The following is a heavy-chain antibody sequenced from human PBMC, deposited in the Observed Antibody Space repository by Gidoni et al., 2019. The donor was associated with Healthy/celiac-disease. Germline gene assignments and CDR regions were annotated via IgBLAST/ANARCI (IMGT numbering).Heavy chain of an antibody. CDR3: AKRITIFGGGDYFDY. J-gene: IGHJ4*02. V-gene: IGHV3-30*02. CDR1: GFTFSSYG. Sequence: QVQLVESGGGVVQPGGSLRLSCSASGFTFSSYGMHWVRQAPGKGLEWVAFIRYDGSNKYYADSVKGRFTISRDNSKNTLYLQMNSLRAEDTAVYYCAKRITIFGGGDYFDYWGQGTLVTVSS. D-gene: IGHD3-3*01. CDR2: IRYDGSNK.